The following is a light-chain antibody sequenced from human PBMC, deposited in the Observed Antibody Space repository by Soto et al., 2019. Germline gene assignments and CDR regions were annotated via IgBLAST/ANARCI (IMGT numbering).Light chain of an antibody. J-gene: IGKJ5*01. CDR3: QQYNTYPIT. CDR1: QGINNY. Sequence: DIQMTQSPSSLSASVGDRVTIPCRASQGINNYLAWFQVKKGEAPKSLIYGASSLHSGVPSKFSGSGSGTDFTLTIDSLQPEDFATYFCQQYNTYPITFGQGTRLEIK. V-gene: IGKV1-16*02. CDR2: GAS.